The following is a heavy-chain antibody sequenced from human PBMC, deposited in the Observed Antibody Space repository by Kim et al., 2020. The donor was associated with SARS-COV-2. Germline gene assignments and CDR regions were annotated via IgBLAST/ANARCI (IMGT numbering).Heavy chain of an antibody. J-gene: IGHJ4*02. CDR2: INHSGST. V-gene: IGHV4-34*01. CDR3: ARGRTYYYDSSGYSEDDY. CDR1: GGSFSGYY. D-gene: IGHD3-22*01. Sequence: SETLSLTCAVYGGSFSGYYWSWIRQPPGKGLEWIGEINHSGSTNYNPSLKSRVTISVDTSKNQFSLKLSSVTAADTAVYYCARGRTYYYDSSGYSEDDYWGQGTLVTVSS.